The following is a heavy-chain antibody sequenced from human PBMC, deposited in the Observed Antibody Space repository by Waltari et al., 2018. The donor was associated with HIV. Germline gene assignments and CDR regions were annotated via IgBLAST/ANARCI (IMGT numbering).Heavy chain of an antibody. J-gene: IGHJ6*02. V-gene: IGHV3-74*01. CDR2: INTDETIR. Sequence: VQLVESGGDWDQPGVSLRLSCVCRGGTFSNYWIHWVRQVPGKRLVWVARINTDETIRTYAENVKVRFTISRDNGKNTLYLQMNSLRVEDTAVYYCVSSGLDVWGQGTTVNVSS. CDR1: GGTFSNYW. CDR3: VSSGLDV.